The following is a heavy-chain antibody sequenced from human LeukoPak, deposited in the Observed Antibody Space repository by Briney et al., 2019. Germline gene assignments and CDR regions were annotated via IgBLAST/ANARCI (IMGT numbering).Heavy chain of an antibody. D-gene: IGHD6-13*01. V-gene: IGHV3-23*01. CDR3: ARPFTGYSSSWQDYYYYYMDV. Sequence: GGSLRLSCAASGFTLSTYAMSWVRQTPGKGLEWVAATSSSDAGTYHADSVRGRFTISRDNSKNTLYLQMNSLRAEDTAVYYCARPFTGYSSSWQDYYYYYMDVWGKGTTVTVSS. J-gene: IGHJ6*03. CDR1: GFTLSTYA. CDR2: TSSSDAGT.